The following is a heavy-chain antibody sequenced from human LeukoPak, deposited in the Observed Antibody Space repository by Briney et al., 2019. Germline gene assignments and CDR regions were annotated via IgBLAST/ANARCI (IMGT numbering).Heavy chain of an antibody. V-gene: IGHV3-23*01. CDR3: AKFIDDYVWGSYRPQYYFDY. Sequence: GGSLRLSCAASGFTFSSYAMSWVRQAPGKGLEWVSAISGSGGSTYYADSAKGRFTISRDNSKNTLYLQMNSLRAEDTAVYYCAKFIDDYVWGSYRPQYYFDYWGQGTLVTVSS. J-gene: IGHJ4*02. CDR1: GFTFSSYA. D-gene: IGHD3-16*02. CDR2: ISGSGGST.